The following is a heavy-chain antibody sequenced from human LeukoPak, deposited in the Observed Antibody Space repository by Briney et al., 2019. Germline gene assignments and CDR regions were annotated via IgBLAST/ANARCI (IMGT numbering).Heavy chain of an antibody. Sequence: GGSLRLSCAASGFTFSSYSMNWVRQAPGKGLEWVSSISSSSSYIYYADSVKGRFTISRDNAKNSLYLQMNSLRAEDTAVYYCARARSGSSGPRWFDPWGQGTLVTVSS. J-gene: IGHJ5*02. CDR3: ARARSGSSGPRWFDP. CDR1: GFTFSSYS. CDR2: ISSSSSYI. D-gene: IGHD6-19*01. V-gene: IGHV3-21*01.